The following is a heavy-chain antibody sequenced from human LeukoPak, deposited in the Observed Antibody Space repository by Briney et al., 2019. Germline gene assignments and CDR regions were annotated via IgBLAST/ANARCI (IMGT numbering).Heavy chain of an antibody. J-gene: IGHJ4*02. CDR1: GGTFSSYA. CDR3: ASASGITIFGVVITPPFDY. Sequence: SVKVSCKASGGTFSSYAISWVRQAPGQGLEWMGGIIPIFGTANYAQKFQGRVTITADESTSTAYMELSSLRSEDTAVYYCASASGITIFGVVITPPFDYWGQGTLVTVSS. CDR2: IIPIFGTA. V-gene: IGHV1-69*13. D-gene: IGHD3-3*01.